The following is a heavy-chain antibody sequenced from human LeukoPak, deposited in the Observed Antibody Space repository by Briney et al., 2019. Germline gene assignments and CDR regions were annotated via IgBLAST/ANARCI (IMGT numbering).Heavy chain of an antibody. J-gene: IGHJ4*02. D-gene: IGHD3-16*02. Sequence: ASVKVSCKASGYTFTGDYMHWVRQAPGQGLEWMGWINPNSGGTNYAQKLQGRVTMTRDTSISTAYMELSRLRSDDTAVYYCARDKTLGVLSFDYWGQGTLVTVSS. CDR1: GYTFTGDY. CDR3: ARDKTLGVLSFDY. CDR2: INPNSGGT. V-gene: IGHV1-2*02.